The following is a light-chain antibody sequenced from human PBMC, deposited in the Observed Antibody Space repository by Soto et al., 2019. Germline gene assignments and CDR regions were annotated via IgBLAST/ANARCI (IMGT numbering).Light chain of an antibody. CDR2: SAS. J-gene: IGKJ4*01. Sequence: IQVTQSPSPVSASVGARVTTTCRTRQLISSCLAWYQQKPGQPPNLLIYSASTLQSGVPARFSGSGSGTLFTLTITSLQPEDFATYYCQQASSFPLTFGGGTKVEVK. CDR1: QLISSC. CDR3: QQASSFPLT. V-gene: IGKV1-12*01.